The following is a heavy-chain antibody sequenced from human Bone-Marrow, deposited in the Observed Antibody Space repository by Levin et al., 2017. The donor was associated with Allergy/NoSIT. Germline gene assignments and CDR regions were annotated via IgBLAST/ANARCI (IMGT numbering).Heavy chain of an antibody. Sequence: GESLKISCAASGFTFSSYAMSWVRQAPGKGLEWVSAISGSGGSTYYADSVKGRFTISRDNSKNTLYLQMNSLRAEDTAVYYCAKVSGWTRLDAFDIWGQGTMVTVSS. J-gene: IGHJ3*02. CDR3: AKVSGWTRLDAFDI. V-gene: IGHV3-23*01. D-gene: IGHD6-19*01. CDR1: GFTFSSYA. CDR2: ISGSGGST.